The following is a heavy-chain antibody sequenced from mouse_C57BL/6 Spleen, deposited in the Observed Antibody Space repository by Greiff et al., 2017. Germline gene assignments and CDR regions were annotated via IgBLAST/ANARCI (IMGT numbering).Heavy chain of an antibody. CDR2: IDPSDSYT. J-gene: IGHJ4*01. CDR3: ARNDGYRYYYAMDY. CDR1: GYTFTSYW. Sequence: VQLQQPGAELVMPGASVKLSCKASGYTFTSYWMHWVKQRPGQGLEWIGEIDPSDSYTNYNQKFKGKSTLTVDKSSSKAYMQLSSLTSEDSAVYYCARNDGYRYYYAMDYWGQGTSVTVSS. D-gene: IGHD2-3*01. V-gene: IGHV1-69*01.